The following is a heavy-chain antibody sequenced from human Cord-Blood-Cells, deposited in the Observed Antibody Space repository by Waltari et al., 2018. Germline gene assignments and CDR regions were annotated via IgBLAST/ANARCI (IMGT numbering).Heavy chain of an antibody. J-gene: IGHJ4*02. CDR3: ARHRRLGEVDY. Sequence: QLQLQESGPGLVKPSETLSLTCTVSGGSISSSSYYWGWIRQPPGKGLEWIGSIYYGGSPYYNPSLKSRVTISVDTSKNQFSLKLSSVTAADTAVYYCARHRRLGEVDYWGQGTLVTVSS. D-gene: IGHD3-10*01. CDR2: IYYGGSP. V-gene: IGHV4-39*01. CDR1: GGSISSSSYY.